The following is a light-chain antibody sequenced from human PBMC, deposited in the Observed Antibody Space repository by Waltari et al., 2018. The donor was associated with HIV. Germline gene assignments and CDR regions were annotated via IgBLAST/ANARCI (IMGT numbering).Light chain of an antibody. CDR2: AAS. J-gene: IGKJ4*01. CDR3: QKYNSVPLT. V-gene: IGKV1-27*01. Sequence: DIQMTQSPSSLSASVRDRVTITCRASQGIYNYLAWYQQKPGKVPKLLIYAASTLQSGVPSRFSGSGSGTDFTLTISSLQPEDVATYYCQKYNSVPLTFGGGTKVEIK. CDR1: QGIYNY.